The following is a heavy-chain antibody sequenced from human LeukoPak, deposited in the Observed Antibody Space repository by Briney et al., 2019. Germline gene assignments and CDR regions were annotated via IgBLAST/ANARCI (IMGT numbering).Heavy chain of an antibody. D-gene: IGHD2-15*01. Sequence: PGGSLRLSCAASGFIVSGDFMSWVRQAPGKGLEWVSVIYSDGSTYYADSVKGRFTISRDNSKNTLFLQMNSLRAEDTAVYYCAKNLYCGGGSCYPSALGMDVWGQGTTVTVSS. CDR2: IYSDGST. J-gene: IGHJ6*02. CDR1: GFIVSGDF. V-gene: IGHV3-53*01. CDR3: AKNLYCGGGSCYPSALGMDV.